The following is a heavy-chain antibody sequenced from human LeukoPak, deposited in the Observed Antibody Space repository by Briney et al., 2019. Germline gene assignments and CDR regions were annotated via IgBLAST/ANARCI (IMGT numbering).Heavy chain of an antibody. J-gene: IGHJ6*02. D-gene: IGHD6-19*01. CDR3: ARVSSPVAPQEGGGMDV. CDR1: GYTFTSYG. V-gene: IGHV1-18*01. CDR2: ISAYNGNT. Sequence: GASVKVSCKASGYTFTSYGISWVRQAPGQGLEWMGWISAYNGNTNYAQKLQGRVTMTTDTSTSTAYMELRSLRSDDTAVYYCARVSSPVAPQEGGGMDVWGQGTTVTVSS.